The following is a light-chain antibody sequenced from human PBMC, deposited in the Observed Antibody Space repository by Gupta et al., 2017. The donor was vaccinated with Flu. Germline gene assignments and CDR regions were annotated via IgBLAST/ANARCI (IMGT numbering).Light chain of an antibody. CDR2: EAS. CDR3: QQYDSYSHT. J-gene: IGKJ2*01. V-gene: IGKV1-5*03. Sequence: IQMTQSPSTLSASVGYRVTITCRASQRISDWLAWYQQKPGKAPKLLIYEASTLQSGVSSRFSGSGSGTEFTLTISSLQPDDFATYYCQQYDSYSHTFGQGTKLEIK. CDR1: QRISDW.